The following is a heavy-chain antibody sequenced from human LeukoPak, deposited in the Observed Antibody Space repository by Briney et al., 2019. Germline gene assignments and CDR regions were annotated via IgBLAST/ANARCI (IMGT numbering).Heavy chain of an antibody. Sequence: GGSLRLSCAASGFTFSSYGMHWVRQAPGKGLEWVAFIRYDGSNKYYADSVKGRFAISRDNSKNTLYLQMNSLRADDTAVYYCAKDPGRAHYYDSGRRYFDLWGRGTLVTVSS. V-gene: IGHV3-30*02. CDR1: GFTFSSYG. J-gene: IGHJ2*01. CDR3: AKDPGRAHYYDSGRRYFDL. D-gene: IGHD3-22*01. CDR2: IRYDGSNK.